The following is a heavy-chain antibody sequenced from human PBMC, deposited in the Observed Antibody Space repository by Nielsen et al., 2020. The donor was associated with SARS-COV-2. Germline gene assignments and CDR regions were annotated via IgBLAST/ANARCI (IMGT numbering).Heavy chain of an antibody. V-gene: IGHV1-2*06. CDR2: INPNSGGT. CDR3: AREEPYYGSGSYYFDY. Sequence: ASVKVSCKASGYTFTGYYMHWVRQAPGQGLEWMGRINPNSGGTNYAQKFQGRVTMTRDTSISTAYMELSSLRSEDTAVYYCAREEPYYGSGSYYFDYWGQGTLVTVSS. J-gene: IGHJ4*02. CDR1: GYTFTGYY. D-gene: IGHD3-10*01.